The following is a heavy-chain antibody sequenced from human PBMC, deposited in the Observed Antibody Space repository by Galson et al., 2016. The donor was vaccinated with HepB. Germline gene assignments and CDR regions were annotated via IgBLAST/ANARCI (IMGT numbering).Heavy chain of an antibody. J-gene: IGHJ5*02. D-gene: IGHD3-10*01. CDR2: IYYSGTT. Sequence: SETLSLTCTVSGDSIGSNSYYWGWIRQPPGKGLEWIGNIYYSGTTFYKPSLMSRATISVDTSKNQCSLKLSSVTAADSAVYYGARAPYYSTSGKKGWFAPWGQGTLVTVAS. CDR3: ARAPYYSTSGKKGWFAP. V-gene: IGHV4-39*01. CDR1: GDSIGSNSYY.